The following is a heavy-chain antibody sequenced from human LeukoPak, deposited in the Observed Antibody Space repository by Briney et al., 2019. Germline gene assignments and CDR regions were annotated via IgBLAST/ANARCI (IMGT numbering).Heavy chain of an antibody. CDR1: GGSISSGGYY. D-gene: IGHD4-23*01. CDR2: IYYSGST. J-gene: IGHJ5*02. CDR3: ARAPFKATVVTRFDP. Sequence: SETLSLTCTVSGGSISSGGYYWSWIRQHPGKGLEWIGYIYYSGSTYYNPSLKSRVTISVDTSKNQFSLKLSSVTAADTAVYYCARAPFKATVVTRFDPWGQGTLVTVSS. V-gene: IGHV4-31*03.